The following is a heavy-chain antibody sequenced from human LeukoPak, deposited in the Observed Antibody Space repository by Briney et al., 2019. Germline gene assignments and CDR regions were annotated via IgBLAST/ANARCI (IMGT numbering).Heavy chain of an antibody. D-gene: IGHD3-16*01. Sequence: SETLSLTCAVSGGSISSSNWWSWVRQPPGKGLEWIGEIYHSGSTNYNPSLKSRVTISVDTSKNQFSLKLSSVTAADTAVYYWWRKRGGGYYYYMDVWGKGTTVTVSS. V-gene: IGHV4-4*02. CDR3: WRKRGGGYYYYMDV. CDR1: GGSISSSNW. CDR2: IYHSGST. J-gene: IGHJ6*03.